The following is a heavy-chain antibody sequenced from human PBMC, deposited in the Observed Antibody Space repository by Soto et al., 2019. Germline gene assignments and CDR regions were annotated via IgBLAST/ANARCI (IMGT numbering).Heavy chain of an antibody. V-gene: IGHV5-10-1*01. CDR1: GYSFTSYW. J-gene: IGHJ6*02. CDR2: IDPSDSYT. D-gene: IGHD6-6*01. CDR3: ARRGFGSSSGWGDYYGMDV. Sequence: PGESLKISCKGSGYSFTSYWISWVRQMPGKGLEWMGRIDPSDSYTNYSPSFQGHVTISADESISTAYLQWSSLKASDTAMYYCARRGFGSSSGWGDYYGMDVWGQGTKVTVS.